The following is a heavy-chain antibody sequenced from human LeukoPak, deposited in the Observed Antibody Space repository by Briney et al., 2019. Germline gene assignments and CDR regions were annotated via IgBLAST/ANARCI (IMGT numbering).Heavy chain of an antibody. CDR1: GGTFSSYA. CDR2: IIPIFGTA. D-gene: IGHD3-10*01. V-gene: IGHV1-69*13. J-gene: IGHJ4*02. Sequence: GAPVKVSCKASGGTFSSYAISWVRQAPGQGLEWMGGIIPIFGTANYAQKFQGGVTITADESTSTAYMELSSLRSEDTAVYYCARETMVRGVTHFDYWGQGTLVTVSS. CDR3: ARETMVRGVTHFDY.